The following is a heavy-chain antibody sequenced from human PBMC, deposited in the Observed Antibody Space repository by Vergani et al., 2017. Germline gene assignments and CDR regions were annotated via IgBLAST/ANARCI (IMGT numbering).Heavy chain of an antibody. J-gene: IGHJ4*02. CDR3: VIDRGASIGFDD. CDR2: LSASGHNT. Sequence: EMQLLESGGGLVKPGGSLRLSCAASGFTFGSYAMTWVRQAPGKGLEWVSALSASGHNTYHADSVKGRFTISRDNSKNMLYLQMDSLRPEDTAMFYCVIDRGASIGFDDWGQGTQVTVSS. CDR1: GFTFGSYA. V-gene: IGHV3-23*01. D-gene: IGHD2-2*01.